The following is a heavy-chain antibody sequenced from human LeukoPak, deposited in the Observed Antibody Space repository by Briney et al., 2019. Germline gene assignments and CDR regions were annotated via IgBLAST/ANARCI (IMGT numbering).Heavy chain of an antibody. CDR3: ARGRAVRGLYGMDV. V-gene: IGHV4-34*01. CDR2: INHSGSN. CDR1: GGLLSGYY. J-gene: IGHJ6*04. D-gene: IGHD3-10*01. Sequence: SETLSLICGVYGGLLSGYYWRWMRQPPGKGREWIGEINHSGSNNYNRSLKSRVTISVDTSKNQFSLKLSSVTAADTAVYYCARGRAVRGLYGMDVWGKGTTVTVSS.